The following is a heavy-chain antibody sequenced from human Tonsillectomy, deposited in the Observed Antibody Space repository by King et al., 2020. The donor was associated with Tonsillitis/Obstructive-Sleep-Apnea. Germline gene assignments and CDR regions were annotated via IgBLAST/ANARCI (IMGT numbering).Heavy chain of an antibody. CDR1: GDSISSSSYY. J-gene: IGHJ6*03. CDR3: ARLWELYYYMDV. CDR2: NYYSGST. V-gene: IGHV4-39*01. Sequence: QLQESGPGLVKPSETLSLTCTVSGDSISSSSYYWGWIRQPPGKGLEWIGTNYYSGSTYYNPSLKSRVTISVDTSKNQFSLKLSSVTAAHTAVYYGARLWELYYYMDVWGKGTTVTVSS. D-gene: IGHD1-26*01.